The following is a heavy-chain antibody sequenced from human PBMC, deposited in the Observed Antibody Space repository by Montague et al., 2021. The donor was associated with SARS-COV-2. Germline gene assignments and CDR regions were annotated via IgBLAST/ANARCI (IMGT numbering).Heavy chain of an antibody. CDR1: GGSINDHY. CDR2: ISSNGKT. CDR3: ARRGYYDRAGYHWHLDL. V-gene: IGHV4-4*09. Sequence: SETLSLTCTVSGGSINDHYRSWIRQSPGEGLEWIGYISSNGKTNYNPSLKSRVTLSADASRNEFSLKLDSVTAADTAVYFCARRGYYDRAGYHWHLDLWGRGMLVTVSS. D-gene: IGHD3-16*01. J-gene: IGHJ2*01.